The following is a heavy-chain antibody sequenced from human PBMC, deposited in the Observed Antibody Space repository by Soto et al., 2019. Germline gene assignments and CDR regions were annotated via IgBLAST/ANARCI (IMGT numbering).Heavy chain of an antibody. J-gene: IGHJ5*02. CDR1: GGSISSGGYY. CDR3: ARGWGRDGYTHGRP. Sequence: QVQLQESGPGLVKPSQTLSLTCTVSGGSISSGGYYWGWTRHHQGKGLGWIGYIYYSGSTYYTPSLKSRVTISVDTSKNQFSLKLSSVTAADTAVYYCARGWGRDGYTHGRPWGQGTLVTVSS. CDR2: IYYSGST. V-gene: IGHV4-31*03. D-gene: IGHD5-12*01.